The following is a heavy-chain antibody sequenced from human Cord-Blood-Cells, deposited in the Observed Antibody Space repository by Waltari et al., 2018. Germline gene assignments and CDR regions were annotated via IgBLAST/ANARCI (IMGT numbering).Heavy chain of an antibody. Sequence: LVKPSETLSLTCTVSGGSISSSSYYWGWIRQPPGKGLEWIGSIYYSGSTYYNPSLKSRVTISVDTSKNQFSLKLSSVTAADTAVYYCARSRGYSYGDAFDIWGQGTMVTVSS. CDR1: GGSISSSSYY. V-gene: IGHV4-39*01. J-gene: IGHJ3*02. D-gene: IGHD5-18*01. CDR3: ARSRGYSYGDAFDI. CDR2: IYYSGST.